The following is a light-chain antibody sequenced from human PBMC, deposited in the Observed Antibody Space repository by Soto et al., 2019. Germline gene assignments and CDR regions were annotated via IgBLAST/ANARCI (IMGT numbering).Light chain of an antibody. Sequence: DTVMTQSPLSLPVTPGEPASISCRSSQSLLHSDGYNYLDWYLQKPGQSPQVLVYLSSNQASGVPDRFSGSGSGTDFTLKISRVEAEDVGVYYCMQALETPPTFGQGTKV. CDR1: QSLLHSDGYNY. CDR3: MQALETPPT. J-gene: IGKJ1*01. CDR2: LSS. V-gene: IGKV2-28*01.